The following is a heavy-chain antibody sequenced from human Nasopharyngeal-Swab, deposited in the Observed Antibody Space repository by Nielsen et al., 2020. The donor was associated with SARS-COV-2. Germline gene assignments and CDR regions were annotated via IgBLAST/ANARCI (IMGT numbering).Heavy chain of an antibody. V-gene: IGHV3-21*01. CDR3: ARDGLDYDFWSAYFMDV. Sequence: GESLRLSCAASGFTFNNYNFNWVRQAQGKGLEWVSSISSSSSYIYYADSVKGRFTISRDNAKNSLYLQMNSLRAEDTAVYYCARDGLDYDFWSAYFMDVWGQGTTVTVSS. CDR1: GFTFNNYN. CDR2: ISSSSSYI. J-gene: IGHJ6*02. D-gene: IGHD3-3*01.